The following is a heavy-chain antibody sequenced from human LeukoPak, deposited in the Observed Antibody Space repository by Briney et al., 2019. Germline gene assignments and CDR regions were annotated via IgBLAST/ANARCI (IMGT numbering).Heavy chain of an antibody. Sequence: PGGSLRLSCAASGFSFSSIAMSWVRQAPDKGLEWVSTISGSGGGTYYADSVKGRFTISRDDSKNTLYLQMNSLRADDTAVYYCAKDLGRYRNNFFDYGGQGNLVTVS. J-gene: IGHJ4*02. V-gene: IGHV3-23*01. CDR2: ISGSGGGT. CDR3: AKDLGRYRNNFFDY. CDR1: GFSFSSIA. D-gene: IGHD1-26*01.